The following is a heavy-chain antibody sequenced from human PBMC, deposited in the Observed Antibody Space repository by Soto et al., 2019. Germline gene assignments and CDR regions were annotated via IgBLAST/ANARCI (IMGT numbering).Heavy chain of an antibody. V-gene: IGHV1-69*13. CDR1: GGTFSSYA. CDR3: ATFRVPSTHLDY. D-gene: IGHD2-2*01. J-gene: IGHJ4*02. Sequence: ASVKVSCKASGGTFSSYAISWVRQAPGQGLEWMGGIIPIFGTANYAQKFQGRVTITADESTSTAYMELSSLXPEDTAVYYCATFRVPSTHLDYXGXGTXVTVSS. CDR2: IIPIFGTA.